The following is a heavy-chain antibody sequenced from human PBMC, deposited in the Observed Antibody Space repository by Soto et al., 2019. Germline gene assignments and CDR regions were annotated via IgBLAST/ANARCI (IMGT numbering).Heavy chain of an antibody. CDR3: APLPPRIVAVLLPIPT. CDR1: GGSIGNLSC. CDR2: IYHSGGA. D-gene: IGHD2-2*02. J-gene: IGHJ5*02. V-gene: IGHV4-4*02. Sequence: SELMSLTWAVSGGSIGNLSCWSGIRQDQGKELEWIGEIYHSGGASYNPSLKGRVTITIDKPNNQFSLKLNSVTAADTAVYYCAPLPPRIVAVLLPIPTWGRGTLVTVSS.